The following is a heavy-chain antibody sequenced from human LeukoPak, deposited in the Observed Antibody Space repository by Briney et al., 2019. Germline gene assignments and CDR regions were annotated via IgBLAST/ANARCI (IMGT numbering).Heavy chain of an antibody. CDR3: AKDFVVVVAAMFDY. V-gene: IGHV3-23*01. D-gene: IGHD2-15*01. J-gene: IGHJ4*02. CDR2: ISGSGGST. CDR1: GFTVSSNY. Sequence: PGGSLRLSCAASGFTVSSNYMSWVRQAPGKGLEWVSAISGSGGSTYYADSVKGRFTISRDNSKNTLYLQMNSLRAEDTAVYYCAKDFVVVVAAMFDYWGQGTLVTVSS.